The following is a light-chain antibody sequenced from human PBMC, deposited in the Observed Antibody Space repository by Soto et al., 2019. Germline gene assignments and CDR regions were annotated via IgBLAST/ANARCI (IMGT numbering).Light chain of an antibody. J-gene: IGLJ1*01. CDR3: SSYAGSNNCPYV. V-gene: IGLV2-8*01. Sequence: QSVLTQPPSASGSPGQSVTISCTGTSSDVGGYNYVSWYQQHPGKAPKPMIYDVSKRPSGVPDRFSGSKSGNTASLTVSGLQAEDEADDYCSSYAGSNNCPYVFGPGPKVTVL. CDR1: SSDVGGYNY. CDR2: DVS.